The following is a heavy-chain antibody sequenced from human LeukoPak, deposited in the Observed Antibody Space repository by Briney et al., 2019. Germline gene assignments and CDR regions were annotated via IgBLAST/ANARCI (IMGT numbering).Heavy chain of an antibody. CDR2: IWSDGNK. V-gene: IGHV3-33*06. CDR1: GSTFSTYG. CDR3: VKERGPFDAFDI. J-gene: IGHJ3*02. Sequence: GGSLRLSCAAPGSTFSTYGRHWVRQPPGKGLEWVAVIWSDGNKFYADSVKGRFTFSRDNSRNTLSLQMNSLRAEDTAVYYCVKERGPFDAFDIWGQGTMVTVSS.